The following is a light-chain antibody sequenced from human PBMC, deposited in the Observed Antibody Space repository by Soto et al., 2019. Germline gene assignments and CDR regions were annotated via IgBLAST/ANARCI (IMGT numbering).Light chain of an antibody. CDR3: FSFTTDWTHV. J-gene: IGLJ1*01. Sequence: QSALTQPASVSGSPGQSITISCTGTSSDVGAYNYVSWFQQHPGKAPTLIISEVSNRPSRVSNRFSGSKSGNAASLTISGLQAEDEADYFCFSFTTDWTHVFGTGTKLTVL. V-gene: IGLV2-14*01. CDR2: EVS. CDR1: SSDVGAYNY.